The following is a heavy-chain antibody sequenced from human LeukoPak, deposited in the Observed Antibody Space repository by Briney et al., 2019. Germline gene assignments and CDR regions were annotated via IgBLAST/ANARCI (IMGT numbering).Heavy chain of an antibody. CDR3: ARVAVAGFIASWFDP. CDR2: INAGNGNT. Sequence: GASVKVSCKASGYTFTSYAMHWVRQAPGQRLEWMGWINAGNGNTKYSQKFQGRVTITRDTSASTAYMELSSLRSEDTAVYYCARVAVAGFIASWFDPWGQGTLVTVSS. J-gene: IGHJ5*02. CDR1: GYTFTSYA. D-gene: IGHD6-19*01. V-gene: IGHV1-3*01.